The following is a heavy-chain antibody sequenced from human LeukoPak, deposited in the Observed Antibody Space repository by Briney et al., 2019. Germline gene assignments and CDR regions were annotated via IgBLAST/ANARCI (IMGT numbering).Heavy chain of an antibody. CDR3: ARGVSGSYYGYYYYMDV. J-gene: IGHJ6*03. D-gene: IGHD1-26*01. Sequence: GGSLRLSCAASGFTFSSYSMNWVRQAPGKGLEWVSSISSSSSYIYYADSVKGRFTISRDNAKNSLYLQMNSPRAEDTAVYYCARGVSGSYYGYYYYMDVWGKGTTVTISS. CDR1: GFTFSSYS. V-gene: IGHV3-21*01. CDR2: ISSSSSYI.